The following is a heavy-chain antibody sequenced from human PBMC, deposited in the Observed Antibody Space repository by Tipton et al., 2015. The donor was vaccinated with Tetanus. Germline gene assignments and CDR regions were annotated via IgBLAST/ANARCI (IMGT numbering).Heavy chain of an antibody. CDR1: GFTFKSYT. CDR3: AKEALGVLTP. Sequence: GSLRLSCAASGFTFKSYTMNWVRQAPGNGLEWVAAISGSRLTPYYADSVKGRFTISRDNSKNTLSLQLNSLRADDTAIYYCAKEALGVLTPWGKGTTVIVPS. J-gene: IGHJ6*04. CDR2: ISGSRLTP. V-gene: IGHV3-23*01. D-gene: IGHD3-16*01.